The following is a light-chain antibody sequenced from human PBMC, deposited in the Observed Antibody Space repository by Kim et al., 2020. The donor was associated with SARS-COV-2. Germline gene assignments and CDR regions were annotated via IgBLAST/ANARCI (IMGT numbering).Light chain of an antibody. Sequence: WITSSCSGTSNDVGGYNYVSWYQQHPGKAPKLMIYDVSDRPSGVSNRFSGSKSGNTASLTISGLQAEDEADYYCSSYTYSSTLYVFGTGTKVTVL. CDR2: DVS. CDR3: SSYTYSSTLYV. J-gene: IGLJ1*01. CDR1: SNDVGGYNY. V-gene: IGLV2-14*04.